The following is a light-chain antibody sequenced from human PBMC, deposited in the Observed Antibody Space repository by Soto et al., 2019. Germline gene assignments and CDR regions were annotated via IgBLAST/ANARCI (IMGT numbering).Light chain of an antibody. CDR1: QSVSSSY. CDR3: HQYGSSVYT. V-gene: IGKV3-20*01. CDR2: GAS. J-gene: IGKJ2*01. Sequence: EIGLTQSPGTLYLSPGERATLSCRASQSVSSSYLAWYQQNPGQAPRLLIYGASSRATGIPDRFSGSGSVTDFTLTISRLEPEDFAVCYCHQYGSSVYTFGQGTRLEIK.